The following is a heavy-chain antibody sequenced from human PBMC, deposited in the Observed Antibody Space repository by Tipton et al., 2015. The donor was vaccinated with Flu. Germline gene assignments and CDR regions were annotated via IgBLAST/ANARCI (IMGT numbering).Heavy chain of an antibody. CDR3: AREGYTVTTRWFDP. J-gene: IGHJ5*02. V-gene: IGHV4-30-4*01. D-gene: IGHD4-17*01. Sequence: TLSLTCTVSGGSISSGDYYWSWIRQPPGKGLEWIGYIYYSGSTYYNPSLKSRVTISVDTSKNQFSLKLSSVTAADTAVYYCAREGYTVTTRWFDPGAREPWSPSPQ. CDR1: GGSISSGDYY. CDR2: IYYSGST.